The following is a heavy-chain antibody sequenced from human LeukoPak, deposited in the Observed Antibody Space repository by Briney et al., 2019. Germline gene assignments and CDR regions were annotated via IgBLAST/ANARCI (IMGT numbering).Heavy chain of an antibody. D-gene: IGHD3-9*01. J-gene: IGHJ6*03. CDR1: GGSISSYY. CDR2: MYYSGTT. CDR3: AREGLYYDILTGYSGYYYYYMDV. Sequence: PSETLSLTCTVSGGSISSYYWSWIRQPPGKGLQWIGYMYYSGTTNYNPSLRSRVTISADTSKNQFSLQVSSVTAADTAVYYCAREGLYYDILTGYSGYYYYYMDVWGKGTTVTISS. V-gene: IGHV4-59*12.